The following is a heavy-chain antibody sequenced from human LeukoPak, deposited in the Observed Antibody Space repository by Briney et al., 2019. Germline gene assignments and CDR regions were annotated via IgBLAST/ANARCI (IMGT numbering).Heavy chain of an antibody. D-gene: IGHD6-13*01. CDR1: GYPFTSYD. J-gene: IGHJ5*02. Sequence: GSVNVSCKASGYPFTSYDINWVRQATGQGLEWMGWMNLNSGNTGYAQKFQGRVTMTRNTSISTAYMELSSLRSEDTAVYYCARVLYSSSWYGDYNWFDPWGQGTLVTVSS. CDR2: MNLNSGNT. CDR3: ARVLYSSSWYGDYNWFDP. V-gene: IGHV1-8*01.